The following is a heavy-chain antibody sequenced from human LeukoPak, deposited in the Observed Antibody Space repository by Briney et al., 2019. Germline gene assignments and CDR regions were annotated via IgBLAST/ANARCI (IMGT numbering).Heavy chain of an antibody. CDR1: GFTFSRYW. V-gene: IGHV3-48*04. D-gene: IGHD3-22*01. CDR2: ISSSGSTI. Sequence: GGSLRLSCAAAGFTFSRYWMSWVRQAPGKGLEWVSYISSSGSTIYYADSVKGRFTISRDSAKNSLYLQMNSLRAEDTAVYYCARVRYYDSSGYSGAYYFDYWGQGTLVTVSS. J-gene: IGHJ4*02. CDR3: ARVRYYDSSGYSGAYYFDY.